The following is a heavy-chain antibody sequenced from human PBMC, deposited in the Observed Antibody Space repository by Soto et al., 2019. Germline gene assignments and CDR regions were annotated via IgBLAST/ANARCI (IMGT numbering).Heavy chain of an antibody. D-gene: IGHD2-15*01. J-gene: IGHJ6*03. V-gene: IGHV4-31*03. CDR2: IYYSGST. CDR1: GGSISSGGYY. CDR3: ARGLDARYCSGGSCYYMDV. Sequence: PSETLSLTCTVSGGSISSGGYYWSWIRQHPGKGLEWIGYIYYSGSTYYNPSLKSRVTISVDTSKNQFSLKLSSVTAADSAVYYCARGLDARYCSGGSCYYMDVWGKGTTVTVSS.